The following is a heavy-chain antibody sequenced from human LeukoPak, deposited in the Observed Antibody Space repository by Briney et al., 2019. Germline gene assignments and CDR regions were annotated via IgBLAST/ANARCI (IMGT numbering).Heavy chain of an antibody. D-gene: IGHD4-17*01. Sequence: GGSLRLSCAASGFSFSNYAMSWVRQAPGKGLEWVSSISDRGAATYYADSVKGRFTISRDNSKNTLYQQLNSLGAEDTAVYYCAKIAPWGAVTTTDGFDYWGQGTLVTVSS. CDR3: AKIAPWGAVTTTDGFDY. V-gene: IGHV3-23*01. CDR2: ISDRGAAT. J-gene: IGHJ4*02. CDR1: GFSFSNYA.